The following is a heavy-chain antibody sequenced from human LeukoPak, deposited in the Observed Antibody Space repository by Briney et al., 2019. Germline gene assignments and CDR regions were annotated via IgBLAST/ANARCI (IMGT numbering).Heavy chain of an antibody. CDR1: GFTFSSYA. CDR3: ARTDDYGDYAALGG. Sequence: GGSLRLSCAASGFTFSSYAMHWVRQAPGKGLEWVAVISYDGSNKYYADSVKGRFTISRDNSKNTLYLQMNSLRAEDTAVYYCARTDDYGDYAALGGWGQGTLVTVSS. D-gene: IGHD4-17*01. J-gene: IGHJ4*02. CDR2: ISYDGSNK. V-gene: IGHV3-30*04.